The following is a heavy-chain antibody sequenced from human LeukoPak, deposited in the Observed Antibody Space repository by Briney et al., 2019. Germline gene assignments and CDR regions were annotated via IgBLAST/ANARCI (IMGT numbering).Heavy chain of an antibody. J-gene: IGHJ4*02. CDR1: GYTFTGYY. CDR3: ARSRRVGNGEYPDY. V-gene: IGHV1-2*02. Sequence: ASVKVSCKASGYTFTGYYMHWVRKTPGQGLEWMGWTNPNTGDTNYGRKFQGRATMTRDTSINTAYMEPRSLRSDDTAVYYCARSRRVGNGEYPDYWGQGTLVTVSS. D-gene: IGHD3-10*01. CDR2: TNPNTGDT.